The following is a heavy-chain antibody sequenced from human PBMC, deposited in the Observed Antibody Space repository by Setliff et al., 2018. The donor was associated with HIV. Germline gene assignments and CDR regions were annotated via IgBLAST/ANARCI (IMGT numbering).Heavy chain of an antibody. CDR2: IYTSGST. CDR1: GGSISSYY. Sequence: SETLSLTCTVSGGSISSYYWSWIRQPPGKGLEWIGYIYTSGSTNYDPSLKSRVTISVDTSKNQFSLKLSSVTAADTAVYYCARGPGHDSSGYYYDYYYMDVWGKGTTVTVSS. V-gene: IGHV4-4*08. CDR3: ARGPGHDSSGYYYDYYYMDV. D-gene: IGHD3-22*01. J-gene: IGHJ6*03.